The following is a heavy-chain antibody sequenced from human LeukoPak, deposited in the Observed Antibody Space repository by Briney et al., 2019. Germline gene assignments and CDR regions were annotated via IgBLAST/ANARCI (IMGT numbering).Heavy chain of an antibody. D-gene: IGHD2-21*02. J-gene: IGHJ3*02. V-gene: IGHV4-38-2*02. CDR3: ARGGASRASPHIVVVTAPKRGAFDI. Sequence: PSETLSLTCTVSGYSISSGYYWGWIRQPPGKGLEWIGCIYHSGSTYYNPSLKSRVTIAVDTSKNQFSLKLSSVTAADTAVYYCARGGASRASPHIVVVTAPKRGAFDIWGQGTMVTVSS. CDR1: GYSISSGYY. CDR2: IYHSGST.